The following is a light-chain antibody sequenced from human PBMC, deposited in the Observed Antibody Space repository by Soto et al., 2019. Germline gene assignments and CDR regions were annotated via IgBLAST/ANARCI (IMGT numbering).Light chain of an antibody. CDR3: QHYNSYSGT. V-gene: IGKV1-27*01. J-gene: IGKJ1*01. CDR2: ATS. Sequence: DIPMLQSPSSLSASVGVRLPITCRASQGINHYLAWFQQKPGKVPKLLIYATSTLQSGVPSRFSGSGSGTEFTLTIGSLKPDEFATYYCQHYNSYSGTFGQGTKVDIK. CDR1: QGINHY.